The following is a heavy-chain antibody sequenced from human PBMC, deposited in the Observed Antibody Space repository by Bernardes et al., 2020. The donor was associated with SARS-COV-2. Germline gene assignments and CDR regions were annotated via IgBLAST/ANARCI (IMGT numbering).Heavy chain of an antibody. CDR1: GFTFSSSE. J-gene: IGHJ4*02. V-gene: IGHV3-48*03. CDR3: ARGFRYSYDRTGYY. Sequence: GCSLLRSCAVSGFTFSSSEMNWVRQAPGQGLEWVSYISSSSSTIYYADSVKGRFTISRDDAKNSLYLQMNSLRVEDTATYYCARGFRYSYDRTGYYWGQGTLVTVSP. D-gene: IGHD3-22*01. CDR2: ISSSSSTI.